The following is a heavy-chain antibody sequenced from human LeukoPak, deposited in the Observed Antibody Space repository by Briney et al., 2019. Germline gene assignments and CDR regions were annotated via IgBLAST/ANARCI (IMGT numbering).Heavy chain of an antibody. CDR3: ARDPSIVATINYFDY. Sequence: SVKVSCKASGGTFSSYAISWVRQAPGQGLEWMGGIIPIFGTANYAQKFQGRVTMTRDMSTSTVYMELSSLRSEDTAVYYCARDPSIVATINYFDYWGQGTLVTVSS. CDR1: GGTFSSYA. CDR2: IIPIFGTA. D-gene: IGHD5-12*01. J-gene: IGHJ4*02. V-gene: IGHV1-69*05.